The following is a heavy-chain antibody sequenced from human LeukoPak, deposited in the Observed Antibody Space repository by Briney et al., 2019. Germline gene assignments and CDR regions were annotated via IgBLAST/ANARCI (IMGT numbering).Heavy chain of an antibody. CDR3: ARDSTMVTPYWYFAL. CDR1: GGAFNSYA. D-gene: IGHD5/OR15-5a*01. Sequence: ASVKVSCKASGGAFNSYAISWVRQAPGQGLEWMGGIIPIFGTAYYAENSQGRVTITADEPTSTVYMELSSLRSEDTAVYYCARDSTMVTPYWYFALWGRGTLVTVSS. J-gene: IGHJ2*01. V-gene: IGHV1-69*13. CDR2: IIPIFGTA.